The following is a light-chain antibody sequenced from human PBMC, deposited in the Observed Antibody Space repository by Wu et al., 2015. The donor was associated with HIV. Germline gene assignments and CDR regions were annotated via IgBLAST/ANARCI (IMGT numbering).Light chain of an antibody. Sequence: IQMTQSPSTLSASVGDRVTITCRASQNIYIWLAWYQQKPGKVPRLLIYKASNLESGVPSRFSGSGSGTEFTLTISSLQPDDFATYFCLQYNSFSRTFGQGTKVEIK. CDR2: KAS. CDR1: QNIYIW. CDR3: LQYNSFSRT. V-gene: IGKV1-5*03. J-gene: IGKJ1*01.